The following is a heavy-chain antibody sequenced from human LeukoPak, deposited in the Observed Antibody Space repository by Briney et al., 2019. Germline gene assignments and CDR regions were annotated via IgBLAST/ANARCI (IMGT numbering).Heavy chain of an antibody. CDR1: GFTFSSYS. J-gene: IGHJ4*02. CDR2: ISSSGTYI. Sequence: GGSLRLSCAASGFTFSSYSMNWVRQAPGKGLEWVSSISSSGTYIYYADSVKGRFTISRGNAKNSLYLQMNSLRAEDTAVYYCARAPKAVADYYFDYWGQGTLVTVSS. D-gene: IGHD6-19*01. CDR3: ARAPKAVADYYFDY. V-gene: IGHV3-21*01.